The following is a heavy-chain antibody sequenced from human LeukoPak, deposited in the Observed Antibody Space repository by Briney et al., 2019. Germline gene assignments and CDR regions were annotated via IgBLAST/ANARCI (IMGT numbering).Heavy chain of an antibody. CDR2: IRYDGSNK. CDR1: GFTFSSYG. D-gene: IGHD5-24*01. Sequence: PGGSLRLSCAASGFTFSSYGMHWVRQAPGKGLEWVAFIRYDGSNKYYADSVKGRFTISRDNSKNTLYLQMNSLRAEDTAVYYCASLEDGPWYYYYYMDVWGKGTTVTVSS. CDR3: ASLEDGPWYYYYYMDV. J-gene: IGHJ6*03. V-gene: IGHV3-30*02.